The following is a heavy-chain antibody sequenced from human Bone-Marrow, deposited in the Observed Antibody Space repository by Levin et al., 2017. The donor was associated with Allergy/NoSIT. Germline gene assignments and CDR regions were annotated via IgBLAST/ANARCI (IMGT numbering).Heavy chain of an antibody. CDR2: MNPNSGNT. D-gene: IGHD2-2*01. V-gene: IGHV1-8*01. J-gene: IGHJ6*03. CDR1: GYTFTSYD. CDR3: ARDYCNSTSCYPYYFYTDV. Sequence: ASVKVSCKASGYTFTSYDINWVRQATGQGLEWMGWMNPNSGNTGYAQKFQGRVTMTRNTSISTAYMELSSLRSEDTAMYYCARDYCNSTSCYPYYFYTDVWGKGTTVTVSS.